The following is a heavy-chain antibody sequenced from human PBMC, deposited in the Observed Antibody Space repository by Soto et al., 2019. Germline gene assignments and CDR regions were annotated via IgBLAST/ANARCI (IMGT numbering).Heavy chain of an antibody. CDR1: GYTFTSYG. V-gene: IGHV1-18*01. D-gene: IGHD6-6*01. J-gene: IGHJ5*02. CDR3: ARGVDIAARRVQVTWYDP. CDR2: ISAYNGNT. Sequence: ASVKVSCKASGYTFTSYGISWVRQAPGQGLEWMGWISAYNGNTNYAQKLQGRVTMTTDTSTSTAYMELRSLRSDDTAVYYCARGVDIAARRVQVTWYDPWGQGTLVTVSS.